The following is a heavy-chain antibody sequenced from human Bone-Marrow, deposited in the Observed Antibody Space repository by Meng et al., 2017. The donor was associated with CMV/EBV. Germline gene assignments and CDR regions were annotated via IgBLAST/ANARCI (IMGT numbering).Heavy chain of an antibody. V-gene: IGHV1-2*02. J-gene: IGHJ4*02. CDR3: AKGEGYCTNGVCYTGGQVGC. CDR1: GYTFTGYY. CDR2: INPNSGGT. D-gene: IGHD2-8*01. Sequence: ASVKVSCKASGYTFTGYYMHWVRQAPGQGLEWMGWINPNSGGTNYAQKFQGRVTMTRDTSISTAYMELSRLRSDDTAVYYCAKGEGYCTNGVCYTGGQVGCWGQGTLVTVSS.